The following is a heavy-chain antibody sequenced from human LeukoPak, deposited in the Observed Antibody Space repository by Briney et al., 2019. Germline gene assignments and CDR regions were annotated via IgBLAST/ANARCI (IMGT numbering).Heavy chain of an antibody. Sequence: SETLSLTCTVSGGSISSGGYYWSWIRQHPGKGLEWIGYIYYSGSTYYNPSLKSRVTISVDTSKNQFSLKLSSVTAADTAVYYCARAKPIGLYYAFDIWGQGTMVTVSS. D-gene: IGHD2-2*02. V-gene: IGHV4-31*03. CDR3: ARAKPIGLYYAFDI. CDR1: GGSISSGGYY. CDR2: IYYSGST. J-gene: IGHJ3*02.